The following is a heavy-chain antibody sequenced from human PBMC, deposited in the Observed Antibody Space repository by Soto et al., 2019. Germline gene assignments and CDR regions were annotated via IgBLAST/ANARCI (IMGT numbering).Heavy chain of an antibody. D-gene: IGHD5-18*01. CDR1: GFSLSTRGVG. CDR2: LYWDDDK. V-gene: IGHV2-5*02. J-gene: IGHJ4*02. Sequence: QITLKESGPPLVKPTQTLTLTCTFSGFSLSTRGVGVGWIRQPPGKALEWLALLYWDDDKGYSPSLKSRLTITKDTSKHQVVLTVTNMDPVDTATYYCAHRPRGYSYYVDYWGQGTLVTVSS. CDR3: AHRPRGYSYYVDY.